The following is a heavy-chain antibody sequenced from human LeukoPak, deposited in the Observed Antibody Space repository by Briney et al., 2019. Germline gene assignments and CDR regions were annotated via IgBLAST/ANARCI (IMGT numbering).Heavy chain of an antibody. Sequence: GGSLRLSCAASGFTFSSYSMNWVRQAPGKGPEWVSSISSSSSYIYYANSVKGRITISRDNAKNSLKPQMNNLKADDTAVYYCASTGDSGGYGMDVWGQGTTVTVSS. CDR3: ASTGDSGGYGMDV. D-gene: IGHD7-27*01. V-gene: IGHV3-21*01. CDR2: ISSSSSYI. CDR1: GFTFSSYS. J-gene: IGHJ6*02.